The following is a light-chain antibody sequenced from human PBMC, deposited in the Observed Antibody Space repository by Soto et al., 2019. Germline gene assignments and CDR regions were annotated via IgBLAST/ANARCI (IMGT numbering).Light chain of an antibody. CDR2: DAS. CDR1: QSVGSF. Sequence: EIVLTQSPATLSLSPGERATLSCRASQSVGSFLAWYQQKSGQAPRLLIYDASNRAPGIPARFSGSGSGTDLTLTISSLEPEDFAVYYCQHRSNWLGTFGPGTKVDIK. V-gene: IGKV3-11*01. J-gene: IGKJ3*01. CDR3: QHRSNWLGT.